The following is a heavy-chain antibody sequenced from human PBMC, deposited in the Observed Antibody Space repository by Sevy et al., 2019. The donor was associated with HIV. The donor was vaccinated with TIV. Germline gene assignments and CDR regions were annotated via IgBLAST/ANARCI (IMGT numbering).Heavy chain of an antibody. CDR1: GGSVSSGSYY. CDR3: ARSRLVYYYDSSGYFPEGAFDI. Sequence: SETLSLTCTVSGGSVSSGSYYWSWIRQPPGKGLEWIGYIYYSGSTNYNPSLKSRVTISVDTSKNQFSLKLSSVTAADTAVYSCARSRLVYYYDSSGYFPEGAFDIWGQGTMVTVSS. J-gene: IGHJ3*02. D-gene: IGHD3-22*01. CDR2: IYYSGST. V-gene: IGHV4-61*01.